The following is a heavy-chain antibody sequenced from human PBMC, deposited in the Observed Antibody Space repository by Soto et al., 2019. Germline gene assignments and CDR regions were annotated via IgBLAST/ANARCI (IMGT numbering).Heavy chain of an antibody. V-gene: IGHV1-46*01. CDR2: INPTTNRA. CDR3: AREALHYYNVMDV. Sequence: GASVKVSCKASGYTFTSFHMHWVRQAPGQGLEWLGVINPTTNRATYSQKFQGRVTMTRDTSTSTVYMELNSLRSEDTAVYYCAREALHYYNVMDVCXQGTPVTVSS. J-gene: IGHJ6*02. CDR1: GYTFTSFH.